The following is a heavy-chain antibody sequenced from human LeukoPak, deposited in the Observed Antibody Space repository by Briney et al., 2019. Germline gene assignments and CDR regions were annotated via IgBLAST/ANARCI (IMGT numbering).Heavy chain of an antibody. CDR2: IYYSGIT. D-gene: IGHD4-17*01. CDR1: GGSISSGDYY. CDR3: ARDLVTVTKGFDI. Sequence: PSETLSLTCTVSGGSISSGDYYWGWIRQYSGKGLEWIGYIYYSGITYYNPSLKSRVTISIDTSKNQFSLKLSSVTAADTAVYYCARDLVTVTKGFDIWGQGTMVSVSS. V-gene: IGHV4-61*08. J-gene: IGHJ3*02.